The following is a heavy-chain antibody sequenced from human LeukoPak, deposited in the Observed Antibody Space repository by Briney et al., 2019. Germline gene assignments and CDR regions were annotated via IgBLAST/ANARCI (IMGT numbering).Heavy chain of an antibody. CDR1: GYTLTELS. Sequence: ASVKVSCKVSGYTLTELSMHGVRQAPGKGLEWTGGFDPEDGETIYAQKFQGRVTMTEDTSTDTAYMELSSLRSEDTAVYYCATPGDDYVWGSYRYTFDYWGQGTLVTVSS. CDR3: ATPGDDYVWGSYRYTFDY. J-gene: IGHJ4*02. V-gene: IGHV1-24*01. CDR2: FDPEDGET. D-gene: IGHD3-16*02.